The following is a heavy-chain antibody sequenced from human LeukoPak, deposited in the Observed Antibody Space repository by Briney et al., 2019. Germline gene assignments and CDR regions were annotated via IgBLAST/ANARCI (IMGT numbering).Heavy chain of an antibody. CDR1: GFTFSSYW. V-gene: IGHV3-74*01. Sequence: GGSLRLSCAASGFTFSSYWMHWVRQAPGKGLVWVSRINSDGSSTSYADSVKGRFTISRDNSENTLYLQMNSLRAEDTAVYYCAKDRVYDYGDYVGAFDIWGQGTMVTVSS. CDR2: INSDGSST. J-gene: IGHJ3*02. CDR3: AKDRVYDYGDYVGAFDI. D-gene: IGHD4-17*01.